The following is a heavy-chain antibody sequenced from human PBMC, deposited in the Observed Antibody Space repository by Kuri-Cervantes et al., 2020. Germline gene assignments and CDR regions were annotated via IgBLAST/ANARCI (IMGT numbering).Heavy chain of an antibody. Sequence: ASVKVSCKASGYTFTGFHMHWVRQAPGQGLEWMGWINPNSGGTNYAQKFQGRVTMARDTSINTAYMELSRLRSDDTAVYFCAHSPRSSGWFYFDYWGQGTLVTVSS. CDR1: GYTFTGFH. V-gene: IGHV1-2*02. J-gene: IGHJ4*02. CDR2: INPNSGGT. CDR3: AHSPRSSGWFYFDY. D-gene: IGHD6-19*01.